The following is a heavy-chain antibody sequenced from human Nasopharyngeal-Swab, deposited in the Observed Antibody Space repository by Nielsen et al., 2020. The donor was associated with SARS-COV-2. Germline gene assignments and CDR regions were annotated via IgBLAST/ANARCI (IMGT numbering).Heavy chain of an antibody. CDR1: GFTFSTYN. J-gene: IGHJ6*03. Sequence: GESLKISCAASGFTFSTYNMNWVRQAPGKGLEWVSSISSSSSPIYYADSVKGRFTISRDNAKNSLYLQMNSLRAEDTAVYYCARDNFWGGYNYYYYMDVWGKGTTVTVSS. CDR2: ISSSSSPI. CDR3: ARDNFWGGYNYYYYMDV. D-gene: IGHD3-3*01. V-gene: IGHV3-48*01.